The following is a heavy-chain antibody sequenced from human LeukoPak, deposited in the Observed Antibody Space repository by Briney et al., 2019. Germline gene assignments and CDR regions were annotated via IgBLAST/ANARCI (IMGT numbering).Heavy chain of an antibody. CDR3: AKLHSATITADFDH. J-gene: IGHJ4*02. D-gene: IGHD1-14*01. CDR1: GLTFGNYG. V-gene: IGHV3-23*01. CDR2: IGGSGSTT. Sequence: GGSLRLSCVASGLTFGNYGMNWVRQAPGKGLEWVSSIGGSGSTTYYADSVRGRFTISRDNSKNTLSLQMSNLRAEDTAIYYCAKLHSATITADFDHWGQGTLVTVSS.